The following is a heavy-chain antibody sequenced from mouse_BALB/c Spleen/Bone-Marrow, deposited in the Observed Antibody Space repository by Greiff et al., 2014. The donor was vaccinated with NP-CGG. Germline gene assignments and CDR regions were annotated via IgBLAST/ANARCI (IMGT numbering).Heavy chain of an antibody. CDR3: DRVYLWYFDV. CDR1: GFSLTSYG. D-gene: IGHD2-3*01. J-gene: IGHJ1*01. Sequence: VQLQQSGPGLVAPSQSLSITCTVSGFSLTSYGVHWVRQPPGKGLEWLGVIWAGGSTNYNSALMSRLSISKDNSKSQVFLKMNSLETDDTAVCYCDRVYLWYFDVWGAGTTVTVSS. V-gene: IGHV2-9*02. CDR2: IWAGGST.